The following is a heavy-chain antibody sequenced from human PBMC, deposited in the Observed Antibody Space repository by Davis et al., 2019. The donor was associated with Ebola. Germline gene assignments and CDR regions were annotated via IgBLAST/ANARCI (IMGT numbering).Heavy chain of an antibody. Sequence: GESLKISCAASGFTFSDYALHWVRQAPVKGLEWVAVISHDGSNTYYADSVKGRFTISRDNARDSLYLQINSLRAEDTAMYYCSTDWGSGADYWGQGTLVTVSS. V-gene: IGHV3-30-3*01. CDR2: ISHDGSNT. CDR3: STDWGSGADY. D-gene: IGHD7-27*01. CDR1: GFTFSDYA. J-gene: IGHJ4*02.